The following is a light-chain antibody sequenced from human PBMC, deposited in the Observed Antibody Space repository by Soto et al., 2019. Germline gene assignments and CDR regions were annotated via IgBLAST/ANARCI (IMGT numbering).Light chain of an antibody. J-gene: IGKJ1*01. Sequence: EIVMTQSPATLSVSPGERATLSCRASENVNSNVAGWYQQKPGKTPRLLIFGAYTRASGIPGRFSGSGSGTEVILTSSSLQSEDFAFYYCQQYDDGPSVGQGTKVE. CDR1: ENVNSN. V-gene: IGKV3-15*01. CDR3: QQYDDGPS. CDR2: GAY.